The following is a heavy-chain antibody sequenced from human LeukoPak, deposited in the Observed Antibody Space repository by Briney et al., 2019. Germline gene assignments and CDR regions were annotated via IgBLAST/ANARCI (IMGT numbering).Heavy chain of an antibody. CDR3: ARGRTWYYYDSSGYY. D-gene: IGHD3-22*01. CDR1: GGSFSGYY. Sequence: SETLSLTCAVYGGSFSGYYWNWIRQPPGKGLEWIGEINHSGSTNYNPSLKSRVTISVDTSKNQFSLKLSSVTAADTAVYYCARGRTWYYYDSSGYYWGQGTLVTVSS. V-gene: IGHV4-34*01. CDR2: INHSGST. J-gene: IGHJ4*02.